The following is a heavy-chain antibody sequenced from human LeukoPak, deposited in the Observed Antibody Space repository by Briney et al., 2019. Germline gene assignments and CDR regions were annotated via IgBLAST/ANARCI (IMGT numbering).Heavy chain of an antibody. CDR1: GYTFTNYY. V-gene: IGHV1-46*01. D-gene: IGHD3-3*01. Sequence: ASVKVSCTASGYTFTNYYMHWVRQAPGQGLEWMGVINPSSLGTTYAQRFQGRVTMTTDTPTSTVYMDLSSLRSEDTAVYYCARALRIETFGVRRYYYHAMNVWGQGTTVTVSS. CDR3: ARALRIETFGVRRYYYHAMNV. CDR2: INPSSLGT. J-gene: IGHJ6*02.